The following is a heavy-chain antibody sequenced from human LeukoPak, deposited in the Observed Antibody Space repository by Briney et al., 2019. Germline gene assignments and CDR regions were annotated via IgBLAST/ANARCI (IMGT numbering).Heavy chain of an antibody. Sequence: GGSLRLSCAASGFTFSISAMSWVRQAPGKGLEWVSGISDSGGSTFYADSVKGRFTISRDNSKNTLYLQMNSLRAEDTAVYYCARDLLRGSSSWYYFDYWGQGTLVTVSS. CDR3: ARDLLRGSSSWYYFDY. J-gene: IGHJ4*02. V-gene: IGHV3-23*01. CDR2: ISDSGGST. D-gene: IGHD6-13*01. CDR1: GFTFSISA.